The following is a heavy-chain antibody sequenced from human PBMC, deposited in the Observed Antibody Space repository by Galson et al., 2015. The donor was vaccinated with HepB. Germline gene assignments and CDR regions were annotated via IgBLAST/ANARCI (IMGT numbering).Heavy chain of an antibody. D-gene: IGHD3-3*01. CDR3: ARGYDFWSGNPPPFDY. Sequence: SLRLSCAASGFTFSSYAMHWVRQAPGKGLEWVAVISYDGSNKYYADSVKGRFTISRDNSKNTLYLQMNSLRAEDTAVYYCARGYDFWSGNPPPFDYWGQGTLVTVSS. CDR1: GFTFSSYA. CDR2: ISYDGSNK. J-gene: IGHJ4*02. V-gene: IGHV3-30-3*01.